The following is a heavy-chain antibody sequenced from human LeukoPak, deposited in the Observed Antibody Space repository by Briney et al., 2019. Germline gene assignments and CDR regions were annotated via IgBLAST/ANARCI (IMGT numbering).Heavy chain of an antibody. J-gene: IGHJ3*02. CDR2: IYYSGST. CDR1: GGSISSGGYY. Sequence: SETLSLTCTVSGGSISSGGYYWSWIRQHPGKGLEWIGYIYYSGSTYYNPSLKSRVTISVDTSKNQFSLKLSSVTAADTAVYYCARERYRDAFDIWGQGTMVTVSS. V-gene: IGHV4-31*03. D-gene: IGHD2-15*01. CDR3: ARERYRDAFDI.